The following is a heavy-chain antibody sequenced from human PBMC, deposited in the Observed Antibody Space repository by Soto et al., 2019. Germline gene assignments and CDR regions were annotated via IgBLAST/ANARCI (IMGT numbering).Heavy chain of an antibody. V-gene: IGHV3-30-3*01. J-gene: IGHJ6*02. Sequence: PGVSLRLSWAASSVTFSSYAMHWVRQAPGKGLEWVAVISYDGSNKYYADSVKGRFTISRDNSKNTLYLQMNSLRAEDTAVYYCAREKQITIIGVGTSGMDAWGQETTLTVS. D-gene: IGHD3-3*01. CDR3: AREKQITIIGVGTSGMDA. CDR2: ISYDGSNK. CDR1: SVTFSSYA.